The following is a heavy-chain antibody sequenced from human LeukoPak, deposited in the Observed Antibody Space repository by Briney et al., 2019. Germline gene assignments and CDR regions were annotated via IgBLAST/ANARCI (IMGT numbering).Heavy chain of an antibody. Sequence: PGGSLRLSCAASGFTFSDYNMRWIRQAPGKGLEWVSSISRSGSTKYYADSVKGRFTISRDNAKNSLFLQMNSLRAVDTAVYYCARVLRYCSGGNCYSGGLGYMDVWGKGTTVTISS. CDR1: GFTFSDYN. CDR2: ISRSGSTK. J-gene: IGHJ6*03. CDR3: ARVLRYCSGGNCYSGGLGYMDV. V-gene: IGHV3-11*01. D-gene: IGHD2-15*01.